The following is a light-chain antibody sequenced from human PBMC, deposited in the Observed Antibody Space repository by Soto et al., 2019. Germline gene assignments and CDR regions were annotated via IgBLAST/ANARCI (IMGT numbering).Light chain of an antibody. V-gene: IGKV1-12*01. J-gene: IGKJ3*01. Sequence: DIQMTQSPSFVAASVGDRVPITCRASQGLSNWLAWYQQKPGKAPKLLLYATSNLQGGVPSRLSGSGSGRDFTLTIGILQPEDSATYYCQQSSSFPPTFGPGTKVDIK. CDR1: QGLSNW. CDR3: QQSSSFPPT. CDR2: ATS.